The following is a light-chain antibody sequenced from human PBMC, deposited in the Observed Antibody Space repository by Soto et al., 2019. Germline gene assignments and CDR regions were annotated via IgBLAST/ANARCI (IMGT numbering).Light chain of an antibody. CDR2: GAS. V-gene: IGKV3-20*01. CDR3: QQYTTSPFT. CDR1: QSVGSNY. Sequence: EIVLTQSPGTLSLSPGERATLYCRASQSVGSNYLAWYQQKPGQAPRVLIYGASSRATGIPDRFSGSGSGADFTLTISRLEPEEFAVYYCQQYTTSPFTFGPGTKVDI. J-gene: IGKJ3*01.